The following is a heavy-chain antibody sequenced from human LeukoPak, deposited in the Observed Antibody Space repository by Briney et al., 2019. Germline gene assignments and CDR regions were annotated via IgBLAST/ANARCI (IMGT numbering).Heavy chain of an antibody. CDR2: ISAYNGNT. CDR3: ARDPVAGPLGSWFDP. J-gene: IGHJ5*02. Sequence: ASVKVSCKASGYTFTSYGISWVRQAPGQGLEWMGWISAYNGNTNYAQKLQGRVTMTTDTSTSTAYMELRRLRSDDTAVYYCARDPVAGPLGSWFDPWGQGTLVTVSS. D-gene: IGHD6-19*01. V-gene: IGHV1-18*04. CDR1: GYTFTSYG.